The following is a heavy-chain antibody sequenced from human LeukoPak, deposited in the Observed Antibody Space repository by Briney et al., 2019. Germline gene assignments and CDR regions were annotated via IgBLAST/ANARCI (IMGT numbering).Heavy chain of an antibody. CDR1: GGTFSSYA. CDR2: IIPIFGTA. Sequence: ASVKVSCKASGGTFSSYAISWVRQAPGQGLEWMGGIIPIFGTANYAQKFQGRVTITADESTSTAYMELGSLRSEDTAVYYCARGYCSSTSCYSRQADCSYYWGQGTLVTVSS. V-gene: IGHV1-69*13. CDR3: ARGYCSSTSCYSRQADCSYY. J-gene: IGHJ4*02. D-gene: IGHD2-2*02.